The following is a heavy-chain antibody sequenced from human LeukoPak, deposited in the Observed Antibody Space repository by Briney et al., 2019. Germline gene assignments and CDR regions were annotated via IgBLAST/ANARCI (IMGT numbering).Heavy chain of an antibody. D-gene: IGHD3-22*01. J-gene: IGHJ4*02. Sequence: GGSLRLSCAASGFTFSGHAMTWVRQTLAKGLESVSSTSAGGDITHYAESVKGRFTISRDNSKSTLYLQTNSLRAEDTAIYFCAYLDSSGFYYGRLRYWGQGTPVTVSS. CDR2: TSAGGDIT. CDR1: GFTFSGHA. V-gene: IGHV3-23*01. CDR3: AYLDSSGFYYGRLRY.